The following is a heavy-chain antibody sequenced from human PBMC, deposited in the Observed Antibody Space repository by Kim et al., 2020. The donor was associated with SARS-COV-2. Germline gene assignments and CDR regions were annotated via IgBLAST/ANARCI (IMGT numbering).Heavy chain of an antibody. D-gene: IGHD4-4*01. CDR2: IKSEGTGI. V-gene: IGHV3-74*03. CDR3: ASDTGLYGLDV. Sequence: GGSLRLSCADSGFTVTTYWMHWVRQAPGKGLEWVSRIKSEGTGITYADSVKGRFTISRDNANNTLYLQMDNLRDDDTAVYYCASDTGLYGLDVWGQGTMVTVSS. CDR1: GFTVTTYW. J-gene: IGHJ6*02.